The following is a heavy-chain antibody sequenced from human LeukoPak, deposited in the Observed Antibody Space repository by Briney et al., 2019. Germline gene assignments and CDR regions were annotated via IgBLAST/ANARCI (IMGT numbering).Heavy chain of an antibody. J-gene: IGHJ6*02. CDR2: INPNSGGT. Sequence: ASVKVSCTASGYTFTGYYMHWVRQAPGQGLEWMGWINPNSGGTNYAQKFQGRVTMTRDTSISTAYMELSRLRSDDTAVYYCARAGSSGYRGDYYYYGMDVWGRGTTVTVSS. V-gene: IGHV1-2*02. D-gene: IGHD3-22*01. CDR1: GYTFTGYY. CDR3: ARAGSSGYRGDYYYYGMDV.